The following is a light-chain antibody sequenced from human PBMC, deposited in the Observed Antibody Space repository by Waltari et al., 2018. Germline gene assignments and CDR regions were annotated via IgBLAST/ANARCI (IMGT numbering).Light chain of an antibody. J-gene: IGKJ1*01. CDR3: QMYVRLPAT. CDR1: QTFSSSY. V-gene: IGKV3-20*01. CDR2: DAS. Sequence: EIVLTQSPGTLSLSPGERATLSCRASQTFSSSYLAWYQQKPGQAPRLLIYDASTRATGIPDRFSGGGSGTDFSLTISRLEPEDFAVYYCQMYVRLPATFGQGTKVEI.